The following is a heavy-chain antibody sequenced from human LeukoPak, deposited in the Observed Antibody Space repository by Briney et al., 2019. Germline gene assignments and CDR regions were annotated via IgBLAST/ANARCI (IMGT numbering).Heavy chain of an antibody. CDR1: GFTFSSYW. Sequence: GGSLRLSCAASGFTFSSYWMTWVRQAPGKGLEWVANIKQDGSEKYYVDSVKGRFTISRDNAKNSLYLEMNSLRAEDTAVYYCSTSRSFDYWGQGTLVTVSS. CDR2: IKQDGSEK. V-gene: IGHV3-7*01. CDR3: STSRSFDY. J-gene: IGHJ4*02.